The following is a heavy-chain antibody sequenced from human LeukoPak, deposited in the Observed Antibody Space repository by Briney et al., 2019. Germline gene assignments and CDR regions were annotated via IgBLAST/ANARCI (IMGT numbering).Heavy chain of an antibody. CDR3: ARDMSRYSGYFDY. J-gene: IGHJ4*02. CDR1: GGSISSGSYY. V-gene: IGHV4-61*02. CDR2: IYTSGST. D-gene: IGHD5-12*01. Sequence: SETLSLTCTVSGGSISSGSYYWSWIRQPAGKGLEWIGRIYTSGSTNYNPSLKSRVTISVDTSKNQFSLKLSSVTAADTAVYYCARDMSRYSGYFDYRGQGTLVTVSS.